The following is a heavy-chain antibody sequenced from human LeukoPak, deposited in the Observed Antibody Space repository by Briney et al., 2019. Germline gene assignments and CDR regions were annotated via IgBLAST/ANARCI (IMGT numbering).Heavy chain of an antibody. Sequence: SGRSLRLSCAASGFTFSSYGMHWVRQAPGKGLEWVAVIWYDGSNKYYADSVKGRFTISGDNSKNTLYLQMNSLRAEDTAVYYCARDRYGGDYYYYGMDVWGQGTTVTVSS. CDR1: GFTFSSYG. J-gene: IGHJ6*02. V-gene: IGHV3-33*01. CDR3: ARDRYGGDYYYYGMDV. CDR2: IWYDGSNK. D-gene: IGHD4-23*01.